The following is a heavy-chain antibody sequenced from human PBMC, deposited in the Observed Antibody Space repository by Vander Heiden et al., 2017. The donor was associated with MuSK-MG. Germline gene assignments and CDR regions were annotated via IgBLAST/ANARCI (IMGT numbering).Heavy chain of an antibody. V-gene: IGHV3-15*01. CDR2: VKSNAAGGTT. CDR3: ATFNQKNAFDF. CDR1: GFAFRNVW. J-gene: IGHJ3*01. D-gene: IGHD2-2*01. Sequence: EVHLVESGGGLVEPGGSLRVSCAVSGFAFRNVWLSWGRQAPGKGLEWVGRVKSNAAGGTTDYAAPVKGRFSISRDDSENTLYLQMDSLKTEDSAVYYCATFNQKNAFDFCGQGTMVTVSS.